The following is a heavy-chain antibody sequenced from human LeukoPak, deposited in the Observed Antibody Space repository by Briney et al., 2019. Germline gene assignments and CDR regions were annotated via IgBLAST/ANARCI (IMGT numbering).Heavy chain of an antibody. V-gene: IGHV3-53*01. D-gene: IGHD6-19*01. CDR1: GFTVSSNY. CDR3: ARVGRGWELDY. CDR2: IYSGGST. J-gene: IGHJ4*02. Sequence: PGGSLRLSCAASGFTVSSNYMSWVRQAPGKGLEWVSVIYSGGSTYYADSVKGRFTISRDNSKNTLYLQMNSLRAEDTAVYYCARVGRGWELDYWGQGTLVTVSS.